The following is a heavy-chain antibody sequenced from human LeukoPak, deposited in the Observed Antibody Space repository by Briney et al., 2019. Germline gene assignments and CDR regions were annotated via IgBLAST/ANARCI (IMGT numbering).Heavy chain of an antibody. CDR3: ARAYSYGPYYYYYMDV. J-gene: IGHJ6*03. CDR1: GFTFSSYE. D-gene: IGHD5-18*01. V-gene: IGHV3-48*03. CDR2: ISSSGSTI. Sequence: GGSLRLSCAGSGFTFSSYEMNGVRQAPGKGLEWVSYISSSGSTIYYADSVKGRFTISRDNAKNSLYLQMNSLRAEDTAVYYCARAYSYGPYYYYYMDVWGKGTTVTISS.